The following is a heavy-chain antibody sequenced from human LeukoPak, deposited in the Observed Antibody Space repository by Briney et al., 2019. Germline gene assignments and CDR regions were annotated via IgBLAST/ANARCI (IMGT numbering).Heavy chain of an antibody. CDR2: IRYDGSNK. V-gene: IGHV3-30*02. CDR1: GFTFSSYG. D-gene: IGHD1-26*01. Sequence: GGSLRLSFAASGFTFSSYGMHWVRQAPGKGLEWVAFIRYDGSNKYYADSVKGRFTISRDNSKNTLYLQMNSLRAEDTAVYYCAKDRASSWWYFDLWGRGTLVTVSS. J-gene: IGHJ2*01. CDR3: AKDRASSWWYFDL.